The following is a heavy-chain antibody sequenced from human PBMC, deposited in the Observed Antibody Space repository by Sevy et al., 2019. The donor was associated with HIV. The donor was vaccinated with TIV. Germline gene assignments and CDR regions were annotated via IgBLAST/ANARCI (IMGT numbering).Heavy chain of an antibody. CDR3: ASDYYDSSGYYQNYYYYYGMDV. Sequence: GGSLRLSCAASGFTFSSYSMNWVRQAPGKGLEWVSYISSSSSTIYYANSLKGRFTISRDNAKNSLYLQMNSLRAEDTAVYYCASDYYDSSGYYQNYYYYYGMDVWGQGTTVTVSS. CDR1: GFTFSSYS. CDR2: ISSSSSTI. V-gene: IGHV3-48*01. D-gene: IGHD3-22*01. J-gene: IGHJ6*02.